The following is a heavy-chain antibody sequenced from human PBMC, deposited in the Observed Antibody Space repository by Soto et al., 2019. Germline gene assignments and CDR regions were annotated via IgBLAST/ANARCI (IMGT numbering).Heavy chain of an antibody. V-gene: IGHV1-69*06. CDR3: AREIAVAGGGNWFDP. CDR2: IIPIFGTA. CDR1: GGTFSSYA. D-gene: IGHD6-19*01. J-gene: IGHJ5*02. Sequence: SVEVSCKXSGGTFSSYAISWVRQAPGQGLEWMGGIIPIFGTANYAQKFQGRVTITADKSTSTAYMELSSLRSEDTAVYYCAREIAVAGGGNWFDPWGQGTLVTVSS.